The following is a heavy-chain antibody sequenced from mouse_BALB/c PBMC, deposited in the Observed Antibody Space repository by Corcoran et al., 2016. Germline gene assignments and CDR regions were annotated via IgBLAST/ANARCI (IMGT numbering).Heavy chain of an antibody. D-gene: IGHD2-3*01. CDR2: IYPYNGGT. Sequence: EVQLQQSGPELVKPGASVKISCKASGYTFTDYNMHWVKQSHGKSLEWIGYIYPYNGGTGYNQKFKSKATLTVDNSSSTAYMELRSLTSEDSAVYYGARRDGQAIDYWGQGTSVTVSS. V-gene: IGHV1S29*02. CDR3: ARRDGQAIDY. CDR1: GYTFTDYN. J-gene: IGHJ4*01.